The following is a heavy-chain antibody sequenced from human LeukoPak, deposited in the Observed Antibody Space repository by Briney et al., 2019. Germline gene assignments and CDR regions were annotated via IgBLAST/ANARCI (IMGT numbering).Heavy chain of an antibody. V-gene: IGHV3-73*01. CDR2: IRSKTNNYAT. D-gene: IGHD4-17*01. CDR1: GLSFSDSA. J-gene: IGHJ4*02. Sequence: RPGGSLRLSCSVSGLSFSDSAFHWVRQASGKGLEWLGRIRSKTNNYATTYAASVEDRFTISRDDSKSTTYLQMNNLEAGDTAVYYCTRLPGPSVTTNLDCWGQGILVIVSS. CDR3: TRLPGPSVTTNLDC.